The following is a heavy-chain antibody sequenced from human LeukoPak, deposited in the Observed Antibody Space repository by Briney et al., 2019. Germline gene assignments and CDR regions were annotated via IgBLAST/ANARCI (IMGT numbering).Heavy chain of an antibody. Sequence: SETLSLTCTVSGGSISSYYWSWIRQPPGKGLEWIGYIYYSGSTNYNPSLKSRVTISVDTSKNQSSLKLSSVTAADTAVYYCASLTPKFGEFKYWGQGTLVTVSS. J-gene: IGHJ4*02. D-gene: IGHD3-10*01. V-gene: IGHV4-59*01. CDR1: GGSISSYY. CDR2: IYYSGST. CDR3: ASLTPKFGEFKY.